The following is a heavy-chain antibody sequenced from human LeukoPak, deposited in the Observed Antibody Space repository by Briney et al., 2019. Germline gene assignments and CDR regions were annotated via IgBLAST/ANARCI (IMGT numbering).Heavy chain of an antibody. CDR2: INAGNGNT. CDR1: GYTFTSYA. CDR3: ARDSDYVWGSYRSDAFDI. V-gene: IGHV1-3*01. D-gene: IGHD3-16*02. Sequence: ASVKVSCKASGYTFTSYAMHWVRQAPGQRLEWMGWINAGNGNTKYSQKFQGRVTITRDTSASTAYMELSSLRSEDTAVYYCARDSDYVWGSYRSDAFDIWGQGTMVTVSS. J-gene: IGHJ3*02.